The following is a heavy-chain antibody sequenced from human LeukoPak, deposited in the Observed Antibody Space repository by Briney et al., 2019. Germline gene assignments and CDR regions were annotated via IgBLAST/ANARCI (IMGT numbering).Heavy chain of an antibody. Sequence: GGSLRLSCAASGFTFSDYTMNWVRQAPGKGLEWVSSISSSSSYIYYADSVKGRFSISRDNPKNSLSLQMNSLRAEDTAVYYCARDSQTRSAFDIWGQGTMVTVSS. CDR3: ARDSQTRSAFDI. J-gene: IGHJ3*02. CDR2: ISSSSSYI. D-gene: IGHD1-14*01. V-gene: IGHV3-21*01. CDR1: GFTFSDYT.